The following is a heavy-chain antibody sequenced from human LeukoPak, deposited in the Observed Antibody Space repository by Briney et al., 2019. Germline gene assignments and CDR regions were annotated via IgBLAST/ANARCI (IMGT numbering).Heavy chain of an antibody. V-gene: IGHV1-69*13. CDR2: IIPIFGTA. CDR1: GGTFSSYA. Sequence: SVKVSCKASGGTFSSYAISWVRQAPGQGLEWMGGIIPIFGTANYAQKFQGRVTITADESTSTAYMEPSSLRSEDTAVYYCASPRLNAGAFDIWGQGTMVTVSS. CDR3: ASPRLNAGAFDI. J-gene: IGHJ3*02.